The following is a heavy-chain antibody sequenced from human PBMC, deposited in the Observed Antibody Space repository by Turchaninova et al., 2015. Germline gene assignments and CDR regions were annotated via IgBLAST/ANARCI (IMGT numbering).Heavy chain of an antibody. CDR3: ARQANYAFEI. V-gene: IGHV4-38-2*01. CDR1: GYVIRRGYS. Sequence: QVQLQVSGPGLVKPSEPLSLPCAVSGYVIRRGYSWGWNRQPPGKGVEWMGIAYYGGNTYYSPSLKSRVTILGDTSKNQFSLNLTFVTAADTAVYYCARQANYAFEIWGQGTMVTVSS. J-gene: IGHJ3*02. CDR2: AYYGGNT. D-gene: IGHD5-24*01.